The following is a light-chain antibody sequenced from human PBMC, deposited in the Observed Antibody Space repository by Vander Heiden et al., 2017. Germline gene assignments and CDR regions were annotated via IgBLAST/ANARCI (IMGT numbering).Light chain of an antibody. CDR1: QSVSSY. CDR3: QQRSNWLWT. J-gene: IGKJ1*01. Sequence: EIVLTQSPATLSLSPGERATLSCRASQSVSSYLAWYQQKPGQAPRLLHYDAFHRDTCLPARFSGSGSGTDFTLTISSLEPEDFAVYYCQQRSNWLWTFGQGTKVEIK. V-gene: IGKV3-11*01. CDR2: DAF.